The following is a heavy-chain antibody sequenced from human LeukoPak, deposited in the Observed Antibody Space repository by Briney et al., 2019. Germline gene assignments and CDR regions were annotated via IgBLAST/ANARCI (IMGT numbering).Heavy chain of an antibody. CDR1: GLTFSSYW. CDR2: IKQDGSEK. Sequence: TGGSLRLSCAASGLTFSSYWMSWVRQAPGKGLEWVANIKQDGSEKYYVDSVKGRFTISRDNAKNSLYLQMNSLRAEDTAVYYCARAPAVAGTIAEYFQHWGQGTLVTVSS. J-gene: IGHJ1*01. V-gene: IGHV3-7*01. CDR3: ARAPAVAGTIAEYFQH. D-gene: IGHD6-19*01.